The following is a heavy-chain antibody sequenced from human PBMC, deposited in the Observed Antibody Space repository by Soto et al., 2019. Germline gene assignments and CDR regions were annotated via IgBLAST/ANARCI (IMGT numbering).Heavy chain of an antibody. CDR1: GFNFSGYG. Sequence: GSMRVSRTASGFNFSGYGIRWVRQAPGKGLEWVAVIWYDGSNKYYADSVKGRFTISRDNSKNTLYLQMNSLRAEDTAVYYCARGIDYYDSSGSTKTYGMDVWGQGTTVTGSS. CDR2: IWYDGSNK. J-gene: IGHJ6*02. CDR3: ARGIDYYDSSGSTKTYGMDV. V-gene: IGHV3-33*01. D-gene: IGHD3-22*01.